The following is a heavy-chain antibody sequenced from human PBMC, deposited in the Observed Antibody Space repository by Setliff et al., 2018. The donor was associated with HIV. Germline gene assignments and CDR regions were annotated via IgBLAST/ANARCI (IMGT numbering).Heavy chain of an antibody. J-gene: IGHJ4*02. CDR3: VRDSGYYSFDF. D-gene: IGHD5-12*01. CDR2: IRHKAVGYTT. CDR1: GFSFSDHR. V-gene: IGHV3-72*01. Sequence: PGGSLRLSCAASGFSFSDHRMDWVRLGPGKGLEWIGRIRHKAVGYTTEYAPSVRGRFTVSRDDSKNSLYLQMTSLKTEDTAVYYCVRDSGYYSFDFWGQGTLVTV.